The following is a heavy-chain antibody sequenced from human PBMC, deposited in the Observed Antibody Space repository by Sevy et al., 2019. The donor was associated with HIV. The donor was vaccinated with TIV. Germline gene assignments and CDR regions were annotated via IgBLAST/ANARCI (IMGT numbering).Heavy chain of an antibody. CDR1: GYFFTGYY. CDR2: INPNSGGT. V-gene: IGHV1-2*06. J-gene: IGHJ4*02. Sequence: ASVKVSCKASGYFFTGYYLHWVRQTPGQGLEWMGRINPNSGGTNYAQNFQGRVTMTKDTSISTAYKELSRLRSDDTAVYYCARGGGYSSGWWTFDYWGQGTLVTVSS. D-gene: IGHD6-19*01. CDR3: ARGGGYSSGWWTFDY.